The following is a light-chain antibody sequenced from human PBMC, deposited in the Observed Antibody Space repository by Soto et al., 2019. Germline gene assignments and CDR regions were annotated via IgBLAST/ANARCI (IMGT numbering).Light chain of an antibody. CDR1: QSVTSSH. CDR2: GGS. J-gene: IGKJ2*01. CDR3: QQYGTSSAYT. V-gene: IGKV3-20*01. Sequence: EIVLTQSPGTLSLSLGERATLSCRASQSVTSSHLAWYQQKPGQAPRLLIYGGSSRATGIPDKFSGSGYGTDFTLAISRLEPEDFAVYFCHCQQYGTSSAYTFGQGTKLEIK.